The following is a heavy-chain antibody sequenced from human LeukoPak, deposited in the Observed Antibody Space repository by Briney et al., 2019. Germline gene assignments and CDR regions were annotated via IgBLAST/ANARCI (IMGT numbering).Heavy chain of an antibody. CDR3: ATLVSWYAVY. Sequence: PSETLSLTCAVYGGSFSGYYWSWIRQPPGKGLEWIGEINHSGSTNYNPSLKSRVTISVDTSKNQFSLKLSSVTAADTAVYYCATLVSWYAVYWGQGTLVTVSS. CDR1: GGSFSGYY. CDR2: INHSGST. V-gene: IGHV4-34*01. D-gene: IGHD6-13*01. J-gene: IGHJ4*02.